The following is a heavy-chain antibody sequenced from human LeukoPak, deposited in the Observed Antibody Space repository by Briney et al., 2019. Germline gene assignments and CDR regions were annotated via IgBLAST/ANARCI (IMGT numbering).Heavy chain of an antibody. V-gene: IGHV4-34*01. J-gene: IGHJ6*02. CDR3: AGGTFAPEYYYGMDV. Sequence: SETLSLTCAVYGGPFSGYYWSWIRQPPGKGLEWIGEINHSGSTNYNPSLKSRVTISVDTSKDQFSLKLSSVTAADTAVYYCAGGTFAPEYYYGMDVWGQGTTVTVSS. CDR2: INHSGST. CDR1: GGPFSGYY.